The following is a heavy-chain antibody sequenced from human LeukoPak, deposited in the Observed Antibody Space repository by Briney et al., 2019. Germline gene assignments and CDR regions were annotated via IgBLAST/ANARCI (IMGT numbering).Heavy chain of an antibody. J-gene: IGHJ4*02. CDR1: GFTFSSYS. D-gene: IGHD3-22*01. CDR2: ISSSSSYI. V-gene: IGHV3-21*01. Sequence: PGGSLRLSCAASGFTFSSYSMNWVRQAPGKGLEWVLSISSSSSYIYYADSVKGRFTISRDNAKNSLYLQMNSLRAEDTAVYYCARDGYYDSSGGEFDYWGQGTLVTVSS. CDR3: ARDGYYDSSGGEFDY.